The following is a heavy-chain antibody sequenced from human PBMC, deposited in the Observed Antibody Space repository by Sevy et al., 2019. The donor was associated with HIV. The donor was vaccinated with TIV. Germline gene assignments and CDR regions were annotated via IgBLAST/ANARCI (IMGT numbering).Heavy chain of an antibody. CDR3: AKEGERREYSSSWYGEGYYYGIDV. Sequence: GGSLRVSCAASGFTFSSYAMSWVRQAPGKGLEWVSAISGSGGSTYYADSVKGRFTISRDNSKNTLYLQMNSLRAEDTAVYYCAKEGERREYSSSWYGEGYYYGIDVWGQGTTVTVSS. D-gene: IGHD6-13*01. J-gene: IGHJ6*02. CDR2: ISGSGGST. CDR1: GFTFSSYA. V-gene: IGHV3-23*01.